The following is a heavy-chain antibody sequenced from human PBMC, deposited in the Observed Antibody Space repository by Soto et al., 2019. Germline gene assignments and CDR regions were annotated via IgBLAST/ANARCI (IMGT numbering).Heavy chain of an antibody. J-gene: IGHJ6*02. CDR1: GGSFSGYY. D-gene: IGHD6-6*01. V-gene: IGHV4-34*01. CDR2: INHSGST. Sequence: SETLSLTCAVYGGSFSGYYWSWIRQPPGKGLEWIGEINHSGSTNYNPSLKSRVTISVDTSKNQFSLKLSSVTAADTAVYYCARGRIAALYYYGMDVWGQGTTVTVSS. CDR3: ARGRIAALYYYGMDV.